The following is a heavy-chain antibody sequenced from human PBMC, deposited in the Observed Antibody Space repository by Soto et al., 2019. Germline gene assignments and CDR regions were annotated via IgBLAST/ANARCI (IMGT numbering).Heavy chain of an antibody. CDR2: MNPNSGNT. J-gene: IGHJ6*03. Sequence: ASVKVSCKASGYTFTSYDINWVRQATGQGLEWMGWMNPNSGNTGYAQKFQGRVTMTRNTSISTAYMELSSLRSEDTAVYYCARGLEYDFWSGYVIYYYYYMDVWGKGTTVTVSS. CDR3: ARGLEYDFWSGYVIYYYYYMDV. D-gene: IGHD3-3*01. CDR1: GYTFTSYD. V-gene: IGHV1-8*01.